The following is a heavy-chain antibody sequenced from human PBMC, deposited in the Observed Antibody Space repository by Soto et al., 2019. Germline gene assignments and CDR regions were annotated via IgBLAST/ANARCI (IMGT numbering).Heavy chain of an antibody. CDR2: IYVTGAV. V-gene: IGHV4-31*03. CDR3: ARLRIATNNYKWFDP. Sequence: PSETLSLTCSFSCAALNSGNYYWSWIRQVPGKGLEWIGHIYVTGAVDYSPSLRGRITISQDTSERQFSLNLRLVTAADTAVYYCARLRIATNNYKWFDPWGQGTLVTVSS. D-gene: IGHD2-21*01. CDR1: CAALNSGNYY. J-gene: IGHJ5*02.